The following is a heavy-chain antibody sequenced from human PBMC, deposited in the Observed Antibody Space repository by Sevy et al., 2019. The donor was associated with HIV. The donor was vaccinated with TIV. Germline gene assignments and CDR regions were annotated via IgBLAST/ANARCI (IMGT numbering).Heavy chain of an antibody. CDR2: IWFDGSNT. J-gene: IGHJ4*02. D-gene: IGHD4-17*01. CDR3: ARDLEFYDNGDYGPAFMPDY. CDR1: GFTFSSYG. Sequence: GGSLRLSCAASGFTFSSYGMHWVRQAPGKGLEWVALIWFDGSNTYYADSVKGRFTISRDIAKNTLDLQMNGLRGEDTAVYYCARDLEFYDNGDYGPAFMPDYWGQGTLVTVSS. V-gene: IGHV3-33*01.